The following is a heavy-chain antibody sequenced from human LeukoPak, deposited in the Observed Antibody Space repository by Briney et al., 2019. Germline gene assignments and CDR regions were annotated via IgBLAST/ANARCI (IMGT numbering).Heavy chain of an antibody. CDR3: ARGLAAPGY. V-gene: IGHV3-7*03. J-gene: IGHJ4*02. CDR1: EFTFNRYW. CDR2: IKKDGSEK. D-gene: IGHD6-13*01. Sequence: PGGSLRLSCAASEFTFNRYWMSWVRQAPGKGLEWVANIKKDGSEKYYVDSVKGRFTISRDNAKNSVHLQMNSLRAEDTAVYYCARGLAAPGYWGQGTLVTVSS.